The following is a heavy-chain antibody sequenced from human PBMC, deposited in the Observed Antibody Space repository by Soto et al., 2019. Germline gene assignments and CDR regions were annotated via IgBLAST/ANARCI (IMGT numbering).Heavy chain of an antibody. CDR1: GYTFTGYY. D-gene: IGHD3-9*01. CDR2: INPNSGGT. V-gene: IGHV1-2*04. Sequence: ASVKVSCKASGYTFTGYYMHWVRQAPGQGLEWMGWINPNSGGTNYAQKFQGWVTMTRDTSISTAYMELSSLRSEDMAIYYCAARTGYYTSYYYMDVWGKGTTVTVSS. J-gene: IGHJ6*03. CDR3: AARTGYYTSYYYMDV.